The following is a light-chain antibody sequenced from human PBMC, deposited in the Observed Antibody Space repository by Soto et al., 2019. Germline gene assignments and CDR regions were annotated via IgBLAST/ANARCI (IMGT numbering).Light chain of an antibody. V-gene: IGKV3-15*01. Sequence: ESVLTQSPATLSLSPGERATLSCRASQSVISYLAWYQQKPVQAPRLLIYGASTRATGIPARFSGSGSGTEFTLTISSLQSEDFAVYYCQQYNYWPPALTFGRGTKVDIK. CDR1: QSVISY. CDR2: GAS. CDR3: QQYNYWPPALT. J-gene: IGKJ4*01.